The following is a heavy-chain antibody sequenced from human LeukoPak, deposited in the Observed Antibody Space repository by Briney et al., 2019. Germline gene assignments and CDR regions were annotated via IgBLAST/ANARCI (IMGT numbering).Heavy chain of an antibody. Sequence: GGSLRLSCAASGFTFSSYGMHWVRQAPGKGLEWVAFIRYDGSNKYYADSVKGRFTISRDNSKNTLYLQMNSLRAEDTAVYYCAREFIGSDAFDIWGQGTMVTVSS. D-gene: IGHD3-10*01. J-gene: IGHJ3*02. CDR1: GFTFSSYG. V-gene: IGHV3-30*02. CDR2: IRYDGSNK. CDR3: AREFIGSDAFDI.